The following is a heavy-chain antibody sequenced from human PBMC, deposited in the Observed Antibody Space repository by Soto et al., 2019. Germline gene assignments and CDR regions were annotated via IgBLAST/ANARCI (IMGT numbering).Heavy chain of an antibody. CDR1: GAALNSGNYY. V-gene: IGHV4-31*03. CDR2: IYVTGAV. D-gene: IGHD2-21*01. J-gene: IGHJ5*02. CDR3: ARLRIATNNYKWFGP. Sequence: SETLSLTCSVSGAALNSGNYYWSWIRQVPGRGLEWIGHIYVTGAVDYNPSLRDRITISQDTSERQFSLNLRLVTAADTAVYYCARLRIATNNYKWFGPWGQGTLGTVSS.